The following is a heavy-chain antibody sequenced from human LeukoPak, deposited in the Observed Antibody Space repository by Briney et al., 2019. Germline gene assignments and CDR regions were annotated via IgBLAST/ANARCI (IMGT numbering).Heavy chain of an antibody. J-gene: IGHJ4*02. CDR1: GFTISSYE. Sequence: GGSLRLACAASGFTISSYEMNWVRQAPGKGLEWVSYISTSGSTIYYADSVKGRFTISRDNAKKSLYLQMNSLRAEDTAVYYCTRGPPLGLSDYWGQGTLVTVSS. CDR2: ISTSGSTI. CDR3: TRGPPLGLSDY. V-gene: IGHV3-48*03. D-gene: IGHD7-27*01.